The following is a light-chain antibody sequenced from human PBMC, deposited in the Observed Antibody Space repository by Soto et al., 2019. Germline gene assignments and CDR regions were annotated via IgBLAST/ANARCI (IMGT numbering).Light chain of an antibody. Sequence: EIVLTQSPGTLSLSPGERATLSCRASQSVSSSYLAWYQQKPGEPPRLLIHVAPSRATGTPSSWSGSGYGTDXXXXXXXXEPEDFAAYYCQQYGGSQTLTFGEGTKVDIK. J-gene: IGKJ1*01. V-gene: IGKV3-20*01. CDR1: QSVSSSY. CDR3: QQYGGSQTLT. CDR2: VAP.